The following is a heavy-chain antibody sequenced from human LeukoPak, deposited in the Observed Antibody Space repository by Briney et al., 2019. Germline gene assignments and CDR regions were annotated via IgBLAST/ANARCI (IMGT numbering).Heavy chain of an antibody. Sequence: GGSPRLSCAASGFTFRSCAMSWGRHAPGKGLEWVSAISGRSTYYADSVKGRFTISRDNSKNTLYLQMNSLRAEDTALYYCARWLQLKAFDYWGQGSLVTVSS. CDR3: ARWLQLKAFDY. J-gene: IGHJ4*02. V-gene: IGHV3-23*01. CDR1: GFTFRSCA. D-gene: IGHD5-24*01. CDR2: ISGRST.